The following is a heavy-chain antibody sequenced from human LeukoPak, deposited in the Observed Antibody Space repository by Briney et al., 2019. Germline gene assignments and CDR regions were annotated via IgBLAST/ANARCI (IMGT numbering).Heavy chain of an antibody. D-gene: IGHD5-18*01. CDR1: GYSMSSGYY. CDR3: ARAGEYSYGAPFDY. J-gene: IGHJ4*02. V-gene: IGHV4-38-2*01. Sequence: SETLSLTCAVSGYSMSSGYYWGWIRQPPGKGLEWIGSIYRSGSTYYNPSLKSRITISVDTSKHQFSLKLSSVTAADTAFYYCARAGEYSYGAPFDYWGQGTLVSVSS. CDR2: IYRSGST.